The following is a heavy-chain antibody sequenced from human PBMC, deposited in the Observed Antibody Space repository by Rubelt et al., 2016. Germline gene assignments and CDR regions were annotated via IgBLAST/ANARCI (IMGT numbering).Heavy chain of an antibody. J-gene: IGHJ6*02. D-gene: IGHD1-26*01. CDR3: AKEWDTYYYYGMDV. V-gene: IGHV3-30*18. CDR2: ISYDGSNK. Sequence: GRGLEWVAVISYDGSNKYYADSVKGRFTISRDNSKNTLYLQMNSLRAEDTAVYYCAKEWDTYYYYGMDVWGQGTTVTVSS.